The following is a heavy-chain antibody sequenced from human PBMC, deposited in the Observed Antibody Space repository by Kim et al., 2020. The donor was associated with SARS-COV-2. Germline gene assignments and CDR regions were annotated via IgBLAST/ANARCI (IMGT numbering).Heavy chain of an antibody. J-gene: IGHJ6*02. V-gene: IGHV4-59*13. Sequence: SETLSLTCTVSGGSISSYYWSWIRQPPGKGLEWIGYIYYSGSTNYNPSLKSRVTISVDTSKNQFSLKLSSVTAADTAVYYCARADPSDLLRYFDWQKPDIYGMDVWGQGTTVTVSS. D-gene: IGHD3-9*01. CDR2: IYYSGST. CDR3: ARADPSDLLRYFDWQKPDIYGMDV. CDR1: GGSISSYY.